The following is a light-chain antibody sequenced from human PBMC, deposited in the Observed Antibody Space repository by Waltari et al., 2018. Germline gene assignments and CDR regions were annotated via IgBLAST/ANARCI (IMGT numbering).Light chain of an antibody. CDR2: STT. CDR1: TGAVTSCHH. CDR3: LLHFHAAWV. J-gene: IGLJ3*02. Sequence: QTVVTPEPSMTVSPGGTVTLTCPSLTGAVTSCHHPNWFQQQPGQAPRALIYSTTTKHTCTPVRFSGSLLGGKAALTLSGVQPEDEADYYCLLHFHAAWVFGGGTKLTVL. V-gene: IGLV7-43*01.